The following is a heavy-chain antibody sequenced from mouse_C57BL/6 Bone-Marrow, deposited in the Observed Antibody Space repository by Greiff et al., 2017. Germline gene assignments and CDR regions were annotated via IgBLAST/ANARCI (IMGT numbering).Heavy chain of an antibody. CDR3: AREDSNYVGFAY. CDR1: GYTFTSYW. D-gene: IGHD2-5*01. J-gene: IGHJ3*01. CDR2: IYPSDSET. V-gene: IGHV1-61*01. Sequence: VQLQQPGAELVRPGSSVKLSCKASGYTFTSYWMDWVKQRPGQGLEWIGNIYPSDSETHYNQKFKDKATLTVDKSSSTAYMQLSSLTSEDSAVDYCAREDSNYVGFAYWGQGTLVTVSA.